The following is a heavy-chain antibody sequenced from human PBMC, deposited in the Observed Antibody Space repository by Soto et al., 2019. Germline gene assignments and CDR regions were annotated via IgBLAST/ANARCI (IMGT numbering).Heavy chain of an antibody. D-gene: IGHD3-10*01. CDR2: ISYDGSNR. J-gene: IGHJ3*02. CDR3: ARDVGSQSEAFGI. V-gene: IGHV3-30*03. Sequence: QVQLVESGGGVVQPGRSLRLSCAASGFTFSSYGMHWVRQAPGKGLEWVAVISYDGSNRYYADSVKGRFTISRDNSKNTLYLPMKTLRAEDTAVYYCARDVGSQSEAFGIWGQGTMVNVSS. CDR1: GFTFSSYG.